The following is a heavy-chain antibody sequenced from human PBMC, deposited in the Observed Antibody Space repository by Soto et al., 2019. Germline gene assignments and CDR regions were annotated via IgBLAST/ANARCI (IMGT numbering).Heavy chain of an antibody. CDR3: ARDWGDYYDSSGVLDY. J-gene: IGHJ4*02. Sequence: GGSLRLSCAASGFTFSSYAMHWVRQAPGKGLEWVAVISYDGSNKYYADSVKGRFTISRDNSKNTLYLQMNSLRAEDTAVYYCARDWGDYYDSSGVLDYWGQGTLVTVSS. D-gene: IGHD3-22*01. CDR1: GFTFSSYA. V-gene: IGHV3-30-3*01. CDR2: ISYDGSNK.